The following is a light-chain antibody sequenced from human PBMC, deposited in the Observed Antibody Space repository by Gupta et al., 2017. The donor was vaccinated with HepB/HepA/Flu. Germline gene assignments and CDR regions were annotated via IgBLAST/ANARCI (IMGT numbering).Light chain of an antibody. V-gene: IGLV2-14*03. CDR2: DVS. CDR3: SSYTTISTLV. CDR1: SSDVGGYNY. J-gene: IGLJ3*02. Sequence: QSALTQPAPVSGSPGQSITISCTGTSSDVGGYNYVSWYQQHPGKAPKLMIYDVSNRPSGVSNRFSGSKSGNTASLTISGRQAEDEADYYCSSYTTISTLVFGGGTKLTVL.